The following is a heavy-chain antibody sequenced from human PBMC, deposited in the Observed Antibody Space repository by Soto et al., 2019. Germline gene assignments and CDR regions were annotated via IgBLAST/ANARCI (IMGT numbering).Heavy chain of an antibody. CDR2: LSGSGGST. Sequence: GGSLRLSCAASGFTFSSYAMSWVRQAPGTGLEWVSALSGSGGSTYYADSVKGRFTISRDNSKNTLYLQMNSLRAEDTAVYYSAMDGRSAYSSGWFVGYYFGMDVWGQGTTVTGSS. CDR1: GFTFSSYA. D-gene: IGHD6-19*01. V-gene: IGHV3-23*01. J-gene: IGHJ6*02. CDR3: AMDGRSAYSSGWFVGYYFGMDV.